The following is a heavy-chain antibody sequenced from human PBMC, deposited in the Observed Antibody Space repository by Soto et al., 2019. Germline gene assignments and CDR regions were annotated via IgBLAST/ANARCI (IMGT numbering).Heavy chain of an antibody. CDR1: GFTFSSYG. Sequence: QVQLVESGGGVVQPGRSLRLSCAASGFTFSSYGMHWVRQAPGKGLEWVAVIWYDGSNKYYVDSVKGRFTISRDNSKNTLYLQMNSLRAEDTAVYYCARDRYGGYSGHGGMDVWGQGTTVTVSS. V-gene: IGHV3-33*01. D-gene: IGHD5-12*01. CDR3: ARDRYGGYSGHGGMDV. J-gene: IGHJ6*02. CDR2: IWYDGSNK.